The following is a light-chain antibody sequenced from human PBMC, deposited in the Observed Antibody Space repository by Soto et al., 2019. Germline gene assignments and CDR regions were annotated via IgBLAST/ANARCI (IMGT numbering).Light chain of an antibody. J-gene: IGKJ2*01. Sequence: EIVMTQSPATLSVSPGERATLSCRASQSVSSNLAWYQQQPGQAPRLLIYGASTRATGIPARFSGSVSGTKFTLTISSLQSEDFAVYYCQQYNNWTTFGQGTKLEIK. CDR2: GAS. CDR3: QQYNNWTT. V-gene: IGKV3-15*01. CDR1: QSVSSN.